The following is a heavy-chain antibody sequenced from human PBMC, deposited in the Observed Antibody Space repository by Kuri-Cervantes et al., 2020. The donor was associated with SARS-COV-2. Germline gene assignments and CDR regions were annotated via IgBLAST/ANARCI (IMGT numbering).Heavy chain of an antibody. CDR1: GGSFSGYY. J-gene: IGHJ6*02. D-gene: IGHD6-19*01. V-gene: IGHV4-34*01. Sequence: SETLSLTCAVYGGSFSGYYWSWIRQPPGKGLEWIGEINHRGSTNYNPSLKSRVTISVDTSENQFSLKLSSVTAADTAVYYCARGVGAAVAGTLITIYYYYGMDVWGQGTTVTVSS. CDR2: INHRGST. CDR3: ARGVGAAVAGTLITIYYYYGMDV.